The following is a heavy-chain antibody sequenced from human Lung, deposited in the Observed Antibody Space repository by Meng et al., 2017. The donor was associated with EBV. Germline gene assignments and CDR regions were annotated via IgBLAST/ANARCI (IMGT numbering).Heavy chain of an antibody. J-gene: IGHJ4*02. CDR1: GGSISSSNW. V-gene: IGHV4-4*02. CDR3: ASFDHIPRRNYFDY. D-gene: IGHD2-21*01. Sequence: HVQPPEPGPGLVKPSGTPSLTCAVSGGSISSSNWWSWVRQPPGKGLEWIGYIHHSGSAYYNPSLKSRVSISVDTSKNQFSLNLNSMTAADTAVYYCASFDHIPRRNYFDYWGQGTLVTVSS. CDR2: IHHSGSA.